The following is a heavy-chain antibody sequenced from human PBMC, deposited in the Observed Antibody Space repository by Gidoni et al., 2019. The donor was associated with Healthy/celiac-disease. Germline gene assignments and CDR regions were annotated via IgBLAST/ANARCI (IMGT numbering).Heavy chain of an antibody. Sequence: QLQLQESGPGLVKPSETLSLTCTVSGGSISSSSYYWGWIRQPPGTGLEWIGSIYYSGSTYYKPSLKSRVTISVDTSKNQFSLKLSSVTAADTAVYYCARLIIVVVPAAVSDAFDIWGQGTMVTVSS. V-gene: IGHV4-39*01. CDR3: ARLIIVVVPAAVSDAFDI. D-gene: IGHD2-2*01. CDR2: IYYSGST. J-gene: IGHJ3*02. CDR1: GGSISSSSYY.